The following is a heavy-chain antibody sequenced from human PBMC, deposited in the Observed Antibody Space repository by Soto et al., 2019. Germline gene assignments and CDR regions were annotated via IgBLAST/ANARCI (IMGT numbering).Heavy chain of an antibody. CDR3: ARERLRERQLWSPGSH. J-gene: IGHJ4*02. CDR1: GGTFSSYA. Sequence: ASVKVSCKASGGTFSSYAISWVRQAPGQGLEWMGGIIPIFGTANYAQKFQGRVTITADESTSTAYMELSSLRSEDTAVYYCARERLRERQLWSPGSHWGQGTLVTVSS. D-gene: IGHD5-18*01. CDR2: IIPIFGTA. V-gene: IGHV1-69*13.